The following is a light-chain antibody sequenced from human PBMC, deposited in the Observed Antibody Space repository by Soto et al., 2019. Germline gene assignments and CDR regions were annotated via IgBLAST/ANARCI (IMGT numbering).Light chain of an antibody. V-gene: IGLV1-44*01. CDR3: AAWDASLNGPV. CDR1: SSNIGSNT. Sequence: QSVLTQPPSASGTPGQRVTISCSGSSSNIGSNTVNWYQHLPGTAPKLLIYSNDQRPSGVPDRFSGSKSGTSASLAISGLQSEDEADYYCAAWDASLNGPVFGGGTQLTVL. CDR2: SND. J-gene: IGLJ2*01.